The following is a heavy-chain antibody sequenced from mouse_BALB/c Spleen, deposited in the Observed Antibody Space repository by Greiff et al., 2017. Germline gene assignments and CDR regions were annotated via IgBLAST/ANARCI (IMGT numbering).Heavy chain of an antibody. CDR3: ARANPFYYYGSSPFAY. D-gene: IGHD1-1*01. J-gene: IGHJ3*01. CDR1: GFTFTDYY. CDR2: IRNKANGYTT. Sequence: EVKLVESGGGLVQPGGSLRLSCATSGFTFTDYYMSWVRQPPGKALEWLGFIRNKANGYTTEYSASVKGRFTISRDNSQSILYLQMNTLRAEDSATYYCARANPFYYYGSSPFAYWGQGTLVTVSA. V-gene: IGHV7-3*02.